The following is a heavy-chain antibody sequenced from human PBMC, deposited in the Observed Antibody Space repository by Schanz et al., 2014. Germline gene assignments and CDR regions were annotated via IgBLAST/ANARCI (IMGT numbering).Heavy chain of an antibody. V-gene: IGHV3-72*01. CDR2: SKNKAARYTT. CDR3: VVWFGGVRNS. J-gene: IGHJ4*02. Sequence: EVQLGESGGGLVQPGGSLRLSCAASGFTVSNNYMSWVRQPPGKGLEWVGRSKNKAARYTTEYAASVRGRFTISRDDSKNSLYLQMTSLKTEETAVYYCVVWFGGVRNSWGQGTLVTVSS. CDR1: GFTVSNNY. D-gene: IGHD3-10*01.